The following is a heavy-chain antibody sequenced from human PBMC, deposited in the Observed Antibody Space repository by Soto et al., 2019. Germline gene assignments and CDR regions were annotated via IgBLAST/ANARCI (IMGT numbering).Heavy chain of an antibody. CDR2: IYYSGST. CDR1: GGSVSSGSYY. Sequence: NPSETLSLTCTVSGGSVSSGSYYWSWIRQPPGKGLEWIGYIYYSGSTNYNPSLKSRVTISVDTSKNQFSLKLSSVTAADTAVYYCARLYYDILTGYYGFDPWGQGTLVTVSS. J-gene: IGHJ5*02. D-gene: IGHD3-9*01. CDR3: ARLYYDILTGYYGFDP. V-gene: IGHV4-61*01.